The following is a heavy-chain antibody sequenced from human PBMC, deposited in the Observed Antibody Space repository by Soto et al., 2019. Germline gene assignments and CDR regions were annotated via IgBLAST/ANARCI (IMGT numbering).Heavy chain of an antibody. J-gene: IGHJ4*02. V-gene: IGHV4-59*01. D-gene: IGHD5-18*01. CDR1: GGSINDYY. CDR3: ARGSQLWLDY. Sequence: SETLSLTCTVSGGSINDYYWNWIRKPPGKGLEWLGYIYYSGSTNYSPALKSRVTISVDTSKNQFSLKLSSVAAADTAVYYCARGSQLWLDYWGQGTLVTVSS. CDR2: IYYSGST.